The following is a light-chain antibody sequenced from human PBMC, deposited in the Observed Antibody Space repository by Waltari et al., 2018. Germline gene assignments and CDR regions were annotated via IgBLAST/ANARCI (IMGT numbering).Light chain of an antibody. J-gene: IGLJ3*02. CDR3: SAYADNTLV. CDR2: GVR. Sequence: SWFQHHPGKAPELMSDGVRKRPSGVPDRVSGSKSGNTASLTVSGLQADDEAHYYCSAYADNTLVFGGGTKLTVL. V-gene: IGLV2-8*01.